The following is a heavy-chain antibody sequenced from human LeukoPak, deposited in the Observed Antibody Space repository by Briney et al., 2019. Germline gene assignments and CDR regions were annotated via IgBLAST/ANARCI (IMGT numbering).Heavy chain of an antibody. D-gene: IGHD2-21*01. CDR1: GGSLSSYY. CDR2: IYYSGST. Sequence: PSETLSLTCTVSGGSLSSYYWSWIRQPPGKGLEWIGYIYYSGSTNYNPSLKSRVTISVDTSKNQFSLKLSSVTAADTAVYYCARSCGGDCPFDHWGQGTLVTVSS. CDR3: ARSCGGDCPFDH. J-gene: IGHJ4*02. V-gene: IGHV4-59*01.